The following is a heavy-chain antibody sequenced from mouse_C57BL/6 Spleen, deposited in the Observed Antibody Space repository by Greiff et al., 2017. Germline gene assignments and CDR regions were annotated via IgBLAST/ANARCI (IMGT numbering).Heavy chain of an antibody. Sequence: QVQLKESGAELVKPGASVKVSCKASGYTFTSYWMHWVKQRPGQGLEWIGRIHPSDSDTNYNQKFKGKATLTVDKSSSTAYMQLSSLTSEDSAVYYCAIERVDGYYEGYFDYWGQGTTLTVSS. CDR1: GYTFTSYW. V-gene: IGHV1-74*01. CDR3: AIERVDGYYEGYFDY. D-gene: IGHD2-3*01. J-gene: IGHJ2*01. CDR2: IHPSDSDT.